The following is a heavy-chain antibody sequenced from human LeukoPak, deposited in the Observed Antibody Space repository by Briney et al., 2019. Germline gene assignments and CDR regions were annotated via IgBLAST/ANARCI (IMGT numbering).Heavy chain of an antibody. CDR2: ISGSGGST. Sequence: GGSLRLSCAASGFTFSSYAMSWVRQAPGKGLEWVSAISGSGGSTYYADSVKGRFTISRDNSKNTLYLQMNSLRAEDTAVYYCAKDLDKGGYSDPAYYFDYWGQGTLVTVS. V-gene: IGHV3-23*01. CDR1: GFTFSSYA. J-gene: IGHJ4*02. CDR3: AKDLDKGGYSDPAYYFDY. D-gene: IGHD5-12*01.